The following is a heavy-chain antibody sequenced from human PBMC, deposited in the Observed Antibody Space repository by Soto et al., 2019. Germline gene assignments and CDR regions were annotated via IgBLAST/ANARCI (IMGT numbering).Heavy chain of an antibody. J-gene: IGHJ6*02. CDR1: EFTFSSYW. CDR3: ARGRWAPNGTDV. V-gene: IGHV3-74*01. Sequence: GGSLRLSCAASEFTFSSYWMHWVRQAPGKGLVWISRINGDGTSTSYADSVKGRFTISRDNAKSTLFLQMNSLRAEDTAVYHCARGRWAPNGTDVWGQGTTVTVSS. D-gene: IGHD1-26*01. CDR2: INGDGTST.